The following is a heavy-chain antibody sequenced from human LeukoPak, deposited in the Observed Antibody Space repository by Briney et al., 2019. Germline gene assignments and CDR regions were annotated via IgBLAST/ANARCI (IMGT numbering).Heavy chain of an antibody. CDR2: MNPNSGNT. D-gene: IGHD3-9*01. J-gene: IGHJ4*02. V-gene: IGHV1-8*01. Sequence: ASVKVSCKASGYTFTSYDINWVRQGTGQGLEWMGLMNPNSGNTGYAQKFQGRVTMTRNTSISTAYMELSSLRSGDTAVYYCARGRYYDILTGYHYPEFDYWGQGTLVTVSS. CDR3: ARGRYYDILTGYHYPEFDY. CDR1: GYTFTSYD.